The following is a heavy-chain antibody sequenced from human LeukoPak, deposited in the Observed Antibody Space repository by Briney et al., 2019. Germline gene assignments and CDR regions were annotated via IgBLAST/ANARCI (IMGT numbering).Heavy chain of an antibody. CDR2: IYYSGST. CDR1: GGSISSSSYY. V-gene: IGHV4-39*01. CDR3: ARLSRAALDY. D-gene: IGHD6-13*01. J-gene: IGHJ4*02. Sequence: SETLSLTCTVSGGSISSSSYYWGWIRQPPGKGLEWIGSIYYSGSTYYNPSLKSRVTISVDTSKNQFSLKLSSVTAADTAVYYCARLSRAALDYWGQGTLVTVSS.